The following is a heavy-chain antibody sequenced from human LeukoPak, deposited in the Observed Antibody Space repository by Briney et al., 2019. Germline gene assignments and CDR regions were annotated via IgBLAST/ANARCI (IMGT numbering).Heavy chain of an antibody. CDR3: ARGMGYSYGHPQGAFDI. D-gene: IGHD5-18*01. CDR1: GGPFISYA. J-gene: IGHJ3*02. Sequence: SVMVSCKASGGPFISYAISWVRQAPGQGLEWWGGLIPIIGTANYAQKFQGRVTITTDESTSTAYMELSSLGSEDTAVYYCARGMGYSYGHPQGAFDIWGQGTMVTVSS. V-gene: IGHV1-69*05. CDR2: LIPIIGTA.